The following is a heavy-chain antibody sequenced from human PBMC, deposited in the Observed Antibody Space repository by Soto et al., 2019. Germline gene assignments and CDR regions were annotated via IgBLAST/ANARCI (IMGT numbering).Heavy chain of an antibody. CDR1: GFTFSSYS. Sequence: PGGSLRLSCAASGFTFSSYSMNWVRQAPGKGLEWVSSISSSSSYIYYADSVKGRFTISRDNAKNSLYLQMNSLRAEDTAVYYCARGDIEPPPGGMDVWGQVNTVPVSS. CDR3: ARGDIEPPPGGMDV. D-gene: IGHD2-15*01. V-gene: IGHV3-21*01. J-gene: IGHJ6*02. CDR2: ISSSSSYI.